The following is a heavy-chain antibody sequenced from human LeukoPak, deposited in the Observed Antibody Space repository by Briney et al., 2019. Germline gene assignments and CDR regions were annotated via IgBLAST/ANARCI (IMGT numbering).Heavy chain of an antibody. Sequence: GGSLRLSCAASGFTFSSYEMNWVRQAPGKGLEWVSYISSSGSTIYYADSVKGRFTISRDNAKNSLYLQMNSLRAEDTAVYYCARVWYSRDAFDIWGQGTMVTVSS. J-gene: IGHJ3*02. CDR3: ARVWYSRDAFDI. CDR2: ISSSGSTI. CDR1: GFTFSSYE. V-gene: IGHV3-48*03. D-gene: IGHD6-13*01.